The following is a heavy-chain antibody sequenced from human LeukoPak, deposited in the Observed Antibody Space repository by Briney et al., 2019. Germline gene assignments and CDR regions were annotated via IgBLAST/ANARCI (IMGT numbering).Heavy chain of an antibody. CDR2: ISYDGSNK. J-gene: IGHJ4*02. CDR3: ARDRGGDYGDYLFDY. CDR1: GFTFSSYA. D-gene: IGHD4-17*01. Sequence: PGGSLRLSCAASGFTFSSYAMAWVRQAPGKGLEWVAVISYDGSNKYYADSVKGRFTISRDNSKNTLYLQMNSLRAEDTAVYYCARDRGGDYGDYLFDYWGQGTLVTVSS. V-gene: IGHV3-30-3*01.